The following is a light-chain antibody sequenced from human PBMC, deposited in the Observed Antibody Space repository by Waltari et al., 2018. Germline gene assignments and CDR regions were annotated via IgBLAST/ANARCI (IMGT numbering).Light chain of an antibody. V-gene: IGKV1D-13*01. J-gene: IGKJ3*01. CDR2: QTT. CDR3: QQGDNYPFT. CDR1: QGISSY. Sequence: IQLSQPPSSLSASVGDRVTITCRASQGISSYLNWYQQKPGKAPKLLISQTTSLASGVPERFSGSGSGTDFTLTISGLQSDDFATYYCQQGDNYPFTFGPGTKLDIK.